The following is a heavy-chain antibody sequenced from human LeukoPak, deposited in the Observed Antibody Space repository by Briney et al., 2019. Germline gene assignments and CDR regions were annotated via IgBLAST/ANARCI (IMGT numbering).Heavy chain of an antibody. Sequence: PGGSLRLSCAASGFIFSSDEMMWVRQAPGKGLESVSFISSSADTILYADSVKGRFTISRDNGKNALYLQMNSLRAEDTAVYYCTKERGSYWGQGTLVTVSS. CDR2: ISSSADTI. J-gene: IGHJ4*02. CDR3: TKERGSY. V-gene: IGHV3-48*03. CDR1: GFIFSSDE.